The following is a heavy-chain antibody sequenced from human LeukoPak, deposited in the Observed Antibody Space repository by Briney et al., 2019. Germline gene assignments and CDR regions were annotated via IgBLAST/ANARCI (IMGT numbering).Heavy chain of an antibody. Sequence: ASVKVSCKASGYTFTDYYMHWVRQAPGQGFEWMGWINPNDGDTNYAQKFQGRVTMTTDTSTSTAYMELRSLRSDDTAVYYCARDGVRRSLTVAPVYWGQGTLVTVSS. CDR1: GYTFTDYY. J-gene: IGHJ4*02. D-gene: IGHD6-19*01. V-gene: IGHV1-2*02. CDR3: ARDGVRRSLTVAPVY. CDR2: INPNDGDT.